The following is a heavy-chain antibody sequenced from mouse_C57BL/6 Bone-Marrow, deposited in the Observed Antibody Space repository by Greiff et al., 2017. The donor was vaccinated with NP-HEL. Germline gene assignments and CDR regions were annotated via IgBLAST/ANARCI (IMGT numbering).Heavy chain of an antibody. V-gene: IGHV1-18*01. CDR1: GYTFTDYN. D-gene: IGHD2-3*01. J-gene: IGHJ3*01. Sequence: EVQRVESGPELVKPGASVKIPCKASGYTFTDYNMDWVKQSHGKSLEWIGDINPNNGGTIYNQKFKGKATLTVDKSSSTAYMELRSLTSEDTAVYYCARGMAWFAYWGQGTLVTVSA. CDR3: ARGMAWFAY. CDR2: INPNNGGT.